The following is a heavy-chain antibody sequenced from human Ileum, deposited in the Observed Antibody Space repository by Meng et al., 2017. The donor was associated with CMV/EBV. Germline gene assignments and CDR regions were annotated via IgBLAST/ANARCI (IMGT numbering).Heavy chain of an antibody. CDR3: ARGQFSALDF. V-gene: IGHV6-1*01. J-gene: IGHJ4*02. Sequence: QVQVQQSGPRLVRPSQTLSLTCAISGDSVFNKNVAWNWIRQSPSRGLEWLGRTYYMSKWNNDYAASVESRIIVNLDTFTNQLSLQLNSVTPDDTAVYYCARGQFSALDFWGQGTLVTVSS. D-gene: IGHD4-11*01. CDR2: TYYMSKWNN. CDR1: GDSVFNKNVA.